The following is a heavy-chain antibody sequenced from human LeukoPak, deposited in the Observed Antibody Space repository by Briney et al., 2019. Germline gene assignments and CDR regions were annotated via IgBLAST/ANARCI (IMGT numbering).Heavy chain of an antibody. J-gene: IGHJ2*01. D-gene: IGHD2-2*01. CDR1: GFTFSSYA. Sequence: PGGSLRLSCAASGFTFSSYAMSWVRQAPGKGLEWVSAISGSGGSTYYADSVKGRFTISRDNSKNTLYLQMNSLRAEDTAVYYCAKDSPYCSSTSCLQPGYFDLWGRGNLVTVSS. V-gene: IGHV3-23*01. CDR3: AKDSPYCSSTSCLQPGYFDL. CDR2: ISGSGGST.